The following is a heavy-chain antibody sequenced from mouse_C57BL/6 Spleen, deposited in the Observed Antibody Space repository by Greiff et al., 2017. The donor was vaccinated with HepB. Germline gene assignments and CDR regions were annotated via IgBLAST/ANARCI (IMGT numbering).Heavy chain of an antibody. V-gene: IGHV2-6-1*01. CDR1: GFSLTSYG. D-gene: IGHD1-1*01. CDR2: IWSDGST. Sequence: VKLQESGPGLVAPSQSLSITCTVSGFSLTSYGVHWVRQPPGKGLEWLVVIWSDGSTTYNSALKSRLSISKDNSKSQVFLKMNSLQTDDTAMYYCARHDYYGSSSFAYWGQGTLVTVSA. J-gene: IGHJ3*01. CDR3: ARHDYYGSSSFAY.